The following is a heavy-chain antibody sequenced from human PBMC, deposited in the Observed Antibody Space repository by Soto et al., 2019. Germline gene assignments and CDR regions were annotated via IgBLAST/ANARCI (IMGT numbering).Heavy chain of an antibody. D-gene: IGHD6-19*01. V-gene: IGHV4-34*01. J-gene: IGHJ4*02. CDR1: GGSFSGYY. Sequence: SETLSLTCAVYGGSFSGYYWSWIRQPPGKGLEWIGEIYHSGSTNYNPSLKSRVTISVDTSKNTLYLQMNSLRAEDTAVYYCARRSSGWYFDYWGQGTLVTVSS. CDR3: ARRSSGWYFDY. CDR2: IYHSGST.